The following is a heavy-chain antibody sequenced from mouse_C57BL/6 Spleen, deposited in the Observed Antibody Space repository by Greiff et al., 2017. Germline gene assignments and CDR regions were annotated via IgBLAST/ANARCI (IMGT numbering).Heavy chain of an antibody. J-gene: IGHJ2*01. CDR2: IWSGGST. V-gene: IGHV2-2*01. CDR1: GFSLTSYG. D-gene: IGHD4-1*01. CDR3: ARNSAGTVYFDD. Sequence: QVQLKQSGPGLVQPSQSLSITCTVSGFSLTSYGVHWVRQSPGKGLEWLGVIWSGGSTDYNAALLSRLSISKDNSKSQVIFKMNSLEYDDTAIYYWARNSAGTVYFDDWGQGATLTVYS.